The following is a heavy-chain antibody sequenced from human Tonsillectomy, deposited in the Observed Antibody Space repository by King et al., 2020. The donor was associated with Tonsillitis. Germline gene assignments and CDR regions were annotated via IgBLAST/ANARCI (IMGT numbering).Heavy chain of an antibody. Sequence: QLQESGPGLVKPSETLSLTCTVSGGSISSYYWSWIRQPPGKGLEWIGNIYYSGSTNYNPSLKSRVTILVDTSKKQFSLKLSSVTAADTAVYYCARESLRLFGVMDVWGQGTTVTVSS. V-gene: IGHV4-59*01. CDR1: GGSISSYY. J-gene: IGHJ6*02. CDR3: ARESLRLFGVMDV. CDR2: IYYSGST. D-gene: IGHD3-10*02.